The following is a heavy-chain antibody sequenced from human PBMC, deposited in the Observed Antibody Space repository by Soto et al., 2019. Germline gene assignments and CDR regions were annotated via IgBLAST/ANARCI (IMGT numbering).Heavy chain of an antibody. Sequence: QVQLQQWGAGLLKPSETLSLTCAVYDESFSSYYWSWIRQPPGKGLEWIGEIHDSGSTNYTPSLKSRVTISVEKSKNQFSLRLSSVIAADTAVYFCARGGHNSGWYLAHWGQGTLVTVSS. CDR1: DESFSSYY. CDR2: IHDSGST. D-gene: IGHD6-19*01. CDR3: ARGGHNSGWYLAH. V-gene: IGHV4-34*01. J-gene: IGHJ4*02.